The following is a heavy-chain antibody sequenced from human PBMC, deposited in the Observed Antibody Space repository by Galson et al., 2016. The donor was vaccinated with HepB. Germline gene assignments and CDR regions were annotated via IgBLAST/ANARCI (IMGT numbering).Heavy chain of an antibody. J-gene: IGHJ4*02. CDR3: ARIPGYSYGGDYFGS. CDR2: VDSDGNE. CDR1: GFSLTSSGMC. V-gene: IGHV2-70*01. D-gene: IGHD5-18*01. Sequence: PALVKPTQTLTLTCTFSGFSLTSSGMCVSWIRQSPGRALEWLALVDSDGNERFSTSLRTRLTISKDTSKNQVVLTMINMDPVDTATYYCARIPGYSYGGDYFGSWGQGTLVAVPS.